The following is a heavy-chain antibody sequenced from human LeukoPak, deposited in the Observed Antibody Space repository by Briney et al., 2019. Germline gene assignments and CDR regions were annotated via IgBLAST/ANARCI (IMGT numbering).Heavy chain of an antibody. J-gene: IGHJ5*02. D-gene: IGHD3-16*01. V-gene: IGHV4-34*01. CDR3: ARVYRRLRSPSQPGYNWFDP. CDR2: INHSGST. Sequence: SETLSLTCAVYGGSFSGYYWSWIRQPPGKGLEWIGEINHSGSTNYNPSLKSRVTISVGTSKNQFPLKLSSVTAADTAVYYCARVYRRLRSPSQPGYNWFDPWGQGTLVTVSS. CDR1: GGSFSGYY.